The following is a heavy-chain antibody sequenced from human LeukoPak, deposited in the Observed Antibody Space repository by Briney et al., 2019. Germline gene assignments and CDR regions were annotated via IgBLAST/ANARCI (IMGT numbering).Heavy chain of an antibody. D-gene: IGHD2-21*01. CDR3: ARQALWFFDH. Sequence: SETLSLTCTVSDGSISSHYWSWIRQPPGKGLEWIGYIYYSGSTSYNSSLKSRVTISVDTSKNQFSLKLSSVTAADTAVYYCARQALWFFDHWGQGTLVTVSS. J-gene: IGHJ4*02. CDR2: IYYSGST. V-gene: IGHV4-59*08. CDR1: DGSISSHY.